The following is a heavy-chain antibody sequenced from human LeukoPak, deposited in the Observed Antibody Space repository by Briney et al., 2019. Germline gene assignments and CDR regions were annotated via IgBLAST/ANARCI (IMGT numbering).Heavy chain of an antibody. Sequence: SETLSLTCAVSGGSISSSNWWSWVRQPPGKGLEWIGEIYHSGSTNYNPSLKSRVTMLVDTSKNQFSLKLSSVTAADTAVYYCARGIKYYYGSGTYHYFDFWGQGTLVTVSS. CDR2: IYHSGST. CDR1: GGSISSSNW. J-gene: IGHJ4*02. D-gene: IGHD3-10*01. CDR3: ARGIKYYYGSGTYHYFDF. V-gene: IGHV4-4*02.